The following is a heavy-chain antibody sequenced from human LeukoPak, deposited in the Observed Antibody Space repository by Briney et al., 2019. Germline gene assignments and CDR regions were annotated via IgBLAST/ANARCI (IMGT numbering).Heavy chain of an antibody. CDR3: ARGNVLTGYSRY. V-gene: IGHV3-64*01. D-gene: IGHD3-9*01. CDR2: ISGNGGST. J-gene: IGHJ4*02. CDR1: GFTFSTYA. Sequence: GGSLRLSCAASGFTFSTYAMHWVRQAPGKGLEYVSGISGNGGSTNYANSVKGRFTISRDNSKNTLYLQMGSLRAEDTAVYYCARGNVLTGYSRYWGQGTLLTVSS.